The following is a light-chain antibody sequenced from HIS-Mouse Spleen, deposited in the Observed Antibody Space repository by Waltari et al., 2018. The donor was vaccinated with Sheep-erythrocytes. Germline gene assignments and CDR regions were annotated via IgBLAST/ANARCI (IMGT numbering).Light chain of an antibody. CDR3: AAWDDSLNGVV. CDR2: SNN. V-gene: IGLV1-44*01. J-gene: IGLJ2*01. CDR1: SSNLGSNT. Sequence: QSVLTQQPSASGTPGQRVTISCSGSSSNLGSNTVNWYQQLPGTAPKLLIYSNNQRPSGVPDRFSGSKSGTSASLAISGLQSEDEADYYCAAWDDSLNGVVFGGGTKLTVL.